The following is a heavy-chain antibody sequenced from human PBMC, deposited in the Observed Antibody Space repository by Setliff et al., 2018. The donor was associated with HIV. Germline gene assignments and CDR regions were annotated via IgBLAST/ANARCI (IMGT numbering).Heavy chain of an antibody. CDR3: ATAKEVWLAEGGFDY. J-gene: IGHJ4*02. CDR2: INPTGGST. Sequence: ASVKVSCKASGYTFTNYYIHWVRQAPGQGLEWMGIINPTGGSTSYAQKFQGRVTMTRDTSTSTVYMDLNSLRSADTAVYYCATAKEVWLAEGGFDYWGQGTLVTVSS. CDR1: GYTFTNYY. V-gene: IGHV1-46*01. D-gene: IGHD6-19*01.